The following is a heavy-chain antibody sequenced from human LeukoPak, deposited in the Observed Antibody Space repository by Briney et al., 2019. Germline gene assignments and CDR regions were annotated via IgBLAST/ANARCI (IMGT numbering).Heavy chain of an antibody. CDR3: ARLGSRAAAGTPEDH. CDR2: IYHSGST. Sequence: SETLSLTCAVSGGSISSSNWWSWVRQPPGKGLEWIGEIYHSGSTNYNPSLKSRVTISVDKSKNQFSLKLSSVTAADTAVYYCARLGSRAAAGTPEDHWGQVTLVTVSS. CDR1: GGSISSSNW. V-gene: IGHV4-4*02. J-gene: IGHJ4*02. D-gene: IGHD6-13*01.